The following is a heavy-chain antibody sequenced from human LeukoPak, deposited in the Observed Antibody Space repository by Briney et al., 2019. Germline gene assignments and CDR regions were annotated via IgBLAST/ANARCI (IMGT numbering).Heavy chain of an antibody. CDR3: ATILLSKKRYYDFWTSAFDF. CDR1: GYTFTSYY. Sequence: ASVKVSSKASGYTFTSYYMHWVRRAPGQGLEWMGIINPSGGSTSYAQKFQGRVTMTRDTSTSTVYMELSSLRSEDTAVYYCATILLSKKRYYDFWTSAFDFWGQGTLVTVSS. D-gene: IGHD3-3*01. V-gene: IGHV1-46*01. J-gene: IGHJ3*01. CDR2: INPSGGST.